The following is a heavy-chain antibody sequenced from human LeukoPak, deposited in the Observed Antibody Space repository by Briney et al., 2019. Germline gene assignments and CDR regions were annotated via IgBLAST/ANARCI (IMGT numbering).Heavy chain of an antibody. CDR1: GYTFTSYA. V-gene: IGHV1-3*02. Sequence: ASVKVSCKASGYTFTSYAMHWVRQAPGQRLEWMGWSNAGNGNTKYSQEFRGRLTITADIPTSTVYMELSSLRSEDTAVYYCAREDDTGRYMGDDAFDIWGQGTMVTVSS. CDR2: SNAGNGNT. J-gene: IGHJ3*02. CDR3: AREDDTGRYMGDDAFDI. D-gene: IGHD1-26*01.